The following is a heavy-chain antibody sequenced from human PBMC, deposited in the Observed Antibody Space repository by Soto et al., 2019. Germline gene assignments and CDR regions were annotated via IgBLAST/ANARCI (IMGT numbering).Heavy chain of an antibody. J-gene: IGHJ4*02. CDR1: GFSITNTW. CDR2: VKSKADGGTA. CDR3: NSYHDFWGGHTPL. V-gene: IGHV3-15*07. D-gene: IGHD3-3*01. Sequence: EVQLVESGGGLVQPGGSLRLSCAASGFSITNTWMHWVRQAPGKGLEWVGRVKSKADGGTADYAAPVKGRFTVSRDDSKNTQYLQMNSLKMEDTAVYYCNSYHDFWGGHTPLWGQGTLVTVSS.